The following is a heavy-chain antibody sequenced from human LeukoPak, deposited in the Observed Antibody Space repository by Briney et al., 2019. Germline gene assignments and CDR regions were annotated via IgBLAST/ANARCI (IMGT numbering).Heavy chain of an antibody. D-gene: IGHD2-2*01. CDR2: ISGSGGST. CDR1: GFTFSSYA. CDR3: ARGVPNPDIVVVFGAFDI. J-gene: IGHJ3*02. V-gene: IGHV3-23*01. Sequence: GGSLRLSCAASGFTFSSYAMSWVRQAPGKGLEWVSAISGSGGSTYYADSVKGRFTISRDNSKNTLYLQMNSLRAEDTAVYYCARGVPNPDIVVVFGAFDIWGQGTMVTVSS.